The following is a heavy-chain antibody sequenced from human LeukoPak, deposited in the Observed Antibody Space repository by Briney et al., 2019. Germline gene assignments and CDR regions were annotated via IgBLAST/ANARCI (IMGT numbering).Heavy chain of an antibody. CDR2: ISGSGGST. CDR1: GFTFSSYG. Sequence: PGGSLRLSCAASGFTFSSYGMSWVRQAPGKGLEWVSAISGSGGSTYYADSVKGRFTISRDNAKNSLYLQMNSLRAEDTAVYYCARAKRNGFDIWGQGTMVTVSS. J-gene: IGHJ3*02. V-gene: IGHV3-23*01. CDR3: ARAKRNGFDI.